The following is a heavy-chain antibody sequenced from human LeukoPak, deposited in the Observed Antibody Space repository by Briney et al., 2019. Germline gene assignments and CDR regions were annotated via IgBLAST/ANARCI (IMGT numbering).Heavy chain of an antibody. CDR1: GFTFTTSW. J-gene: IGHJ3*02. Sequence: GEPLKISCQGSGFTFTTSWIGWVRQLPGKGLEWMGNIYPGDSDTRYSPSFQGQVTISADKSINTAYLQWTSLKASDTAMYYCARQLTTLRGFDIWGQGTMVAASS. CDR2: IYPGDSDT. D-gene: IGHD4-11*01. V-gene: IGHV5-51*01. CDR3: ARQLTTLRGFDI.